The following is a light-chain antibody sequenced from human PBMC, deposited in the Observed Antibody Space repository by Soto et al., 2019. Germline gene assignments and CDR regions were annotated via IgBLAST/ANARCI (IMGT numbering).Light chain of an antibody. V-gene: IGKV3-11*01. CDR3: QERSTSPWT. CDR2: DAS. Sequence: EIVLTQSPATLSLSPGERATLSCRASQSVRSYLVWYQQKPGQAPRLLIYDASKRATGIPARFSGSGSGTDFTLTISSLEPEDFAVYYCQERSTSPWTFGQGTPVEIK. J-gene: IGKJ1*01. CDR1: QSVRSY.